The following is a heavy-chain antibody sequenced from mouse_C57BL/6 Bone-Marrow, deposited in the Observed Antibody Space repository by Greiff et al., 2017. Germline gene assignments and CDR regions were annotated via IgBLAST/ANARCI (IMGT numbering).Heavy chain of an antibody. Sequence: QVQLQQPGAELVMPGASVKLSCKASGYTFTSYWMHWVKQRPGQGLEWIGEIDPSDSYTNYNQKFKGKSTLTVDKYSSTAYMQLSSLTSEDSAVYYCARGTIYYVYPWFAYWGQGTLVTVSA. J-gene: IGHJ3*01. CDR2: IDPSDSYT. CDR1: GYTFTSYW. CDR3: ARGTIYYVYPWFAY. D-gene: IGHD2-2*01. V-gene: IGHV1-69*01.